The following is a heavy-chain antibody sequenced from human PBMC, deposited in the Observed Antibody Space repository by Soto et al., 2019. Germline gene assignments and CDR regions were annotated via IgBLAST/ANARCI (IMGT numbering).Heavy chain of an antibody. J-gene: IGHJ3*02. CDR3: ARKGPSSYAFDI. Sequence: ASVKVCCKASGYTFTSYDMKWVRQATGQGLEWMGWMNPNSGNTGYAQKFQGRVTMTRNTSISTAYMELSSLRSEDTAVYYCARKGPSSYAFDIWGQGTMVTVSS. V-gene: IGHV1-8*01. CDR1: GYTFTSYD. CDR2: MNPNSGNT. D-gene: IGHD1-26*01.